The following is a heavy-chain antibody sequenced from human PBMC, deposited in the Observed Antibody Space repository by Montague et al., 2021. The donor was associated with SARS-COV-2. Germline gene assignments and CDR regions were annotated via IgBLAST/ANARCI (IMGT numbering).Heavy chain of an antibody. CDR2: IDWDDDK. CDR1: GFSLSTSGMC. V-gene: IGHV2-70*01. J-gene: IGHJ6*02. Sequence: PALVKPTQTLTLTCTFSGFSLSTSGMCVSWIRQPPGKALEWLALIDWDDDKYYSTSLKTRLTISKDTSKNQVVLTMTNMDPVDTATYYCARIPAVTTGLNASCNYGMDAGGQGTPVTVAS. D-gene: IGHD4-17*01. CDR3: ARIPAVTTGLNASCNYGMDA.